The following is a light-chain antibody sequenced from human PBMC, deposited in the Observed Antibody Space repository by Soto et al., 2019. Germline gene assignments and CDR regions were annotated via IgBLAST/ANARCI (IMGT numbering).Light chain of an antibody. CDR3: QQYGNSPLT. CDR1: QSVRSDY. J-gene: IGKJ4*01. Sequence: EIVLTQSPDTLSLSPGQRATLSCRASQSVRSDYFAWYQQKPGQAPRVIIFGVYTRATGVPDRFSGSGSGTDFTLTISRLEPEDFALYYCQQYGNSPLTFGGGTKVDIK. V-gene: IGKV3-20*01. CDR2: GVY.